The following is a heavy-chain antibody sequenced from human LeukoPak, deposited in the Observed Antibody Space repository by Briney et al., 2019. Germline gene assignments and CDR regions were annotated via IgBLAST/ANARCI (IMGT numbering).Heavy chain of an antibody. V-gene: IGHV4-4*07. CDR1: GGSISSYY. CDR3: ARVNRRLYYYYGMDV. CDR2: IYTSGST. Sequence: NPSETLSLTCTVSGGSISSYYWSWIRQPAGKGLEWIGRIYTSGSTNYNPSLKSRVTISVDTSKNQFSLKLSSVTAADTAVYYCARVNRRLYYYYGMDVWGQGTTVTVSS. J-gene: IGHJ6*02. D-gene: IGHD2/OR15-2a*01.